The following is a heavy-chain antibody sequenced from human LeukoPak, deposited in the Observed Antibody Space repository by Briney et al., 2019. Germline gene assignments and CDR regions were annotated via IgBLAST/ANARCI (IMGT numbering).Heavy chain of an antibody. D-gene: IGHD1-1*01. CDR2: IYHSGST. J-gene: IGHJ5*02. CDR3: ARELANWFDP. Sequence: PSETLSLTCTVSGGSISSYYWSWIRQPPGKGLEWIGYIYHSGSTNYNPSLKSRVTISVDTSKNQFSLKLSSVTAADTAVYYCARELANWFDPGAREPWSPSPQ. CDR1: GGSISSYY. V-gene: IGHV4-59*12.